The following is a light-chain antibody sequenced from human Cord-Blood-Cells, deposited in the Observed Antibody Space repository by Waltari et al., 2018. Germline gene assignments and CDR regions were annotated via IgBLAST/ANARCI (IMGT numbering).Light chain of an antibody. Sequence: QLVLTQSPSASASLGASVKLTCTLSRWHSSYAIAWPQQQPAKGPRYLLKINSDGSHSKGDGIPARVSGSSSGAERYLTISSLQSEDEADYYCQTWGTGIQVFGGGTKLTVL. J-gene: IGLJ3*02. V-gene: IGLV4-69*01. CDR1: RWHSSYA. CDR2: INSDGSH. CDR3: QTWGTGIQV.